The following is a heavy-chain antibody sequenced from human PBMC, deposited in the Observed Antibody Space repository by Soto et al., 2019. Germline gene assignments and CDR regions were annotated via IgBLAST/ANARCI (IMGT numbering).Heavy chain of an antibody. Sequence: ASVKVSCKASGYTFTSYAMHWVCQAPGQRLEWMGWINAGNGNTKYSQKFQGRVTITRDTSASTAYMELSSLRSEDTAVYYCARGFYSSAHYFDYWGQGTLVTVSS. CDR3: ARGFYSSAHYFDY. D-gene: IGHD6-19*01. V-gene: IGHV1-3*01. J-gene: IGHJ4*02. CDR2: INAGNGNT. CDR1: GYTFTSYA.